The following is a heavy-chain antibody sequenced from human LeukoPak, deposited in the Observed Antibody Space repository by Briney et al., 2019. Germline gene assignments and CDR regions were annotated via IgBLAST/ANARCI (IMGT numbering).Heavy chain of an antibody. CDR2: VDPEDGET. CDR3: ASVPGPSFRYYFDH. Sequence: ATVRISCKLSGYTFTDYYMHWVQQAPEKGLEWVGLVDPEDGETIYAEKFQDRVTITADSSTDTTYMELSSLRSEDTAVYYCASVPGPSFRYYFDHWGQGTLVTVSS. J-gene: IGHJ4*02. CDR1: GYTFTDYY. V-gene: IGHV1-69-2*01. D-gene: IGHD3-10*01.